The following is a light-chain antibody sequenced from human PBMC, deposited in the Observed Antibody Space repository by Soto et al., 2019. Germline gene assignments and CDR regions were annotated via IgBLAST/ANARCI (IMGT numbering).Light chain of an antibody. CDR2: DAS. Sequence: EIVLTQSPGTLSLSPGERATLSCRASQSVSSSYLAWYQQKPGQAPRLLIYDASSRATGIPVRFSGSGSGTDFTLTISRLEPEDFAVYYCQQYADSPITFGPGTKVDVK. CDR3: QQYADSPIT. J-gene: IGKJ3*01. V-gene: IGKV3-20*01. CDR1: QSVSSSY.